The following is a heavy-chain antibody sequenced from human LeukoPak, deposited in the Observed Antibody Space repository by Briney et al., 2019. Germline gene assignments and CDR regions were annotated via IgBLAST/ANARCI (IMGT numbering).Heavy chain of an antibody. Sequence: ASVKVSCKASGGTFSSYAISWVRQAPGQGLEWMGGIIPIFGTANYAQKFQGRVTITADKSTSTAYMELSSLRSEDTAVYYCARDLDSGDSSGPNDYWGQGTLVTVSS. D-gene: IGHD3-22*01. CDR2: IIPIFGTA. V-gene: IGHV1-69*06. CDR1: GGTFSSYA. J-gene: IGHJ4*02. CDR3: ARDLDSGDSSGPNDY.